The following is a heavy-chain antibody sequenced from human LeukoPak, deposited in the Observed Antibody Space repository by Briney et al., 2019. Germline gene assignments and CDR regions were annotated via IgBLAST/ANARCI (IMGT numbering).Heavy chain of an antibody. CDR1: GFTFSSYA. D-gene: IGHD3-3*01. V-gene: IGHV3-23*01. Sequence: PGGSLRLSCAASGFTFSSYAMSWVRQAPGKGLEWVSAISGSGGSTYYADSVKGRFTISRDNSRNTLYLQMNSLRAEDTAVYYCAKGGRKGYYDFWSGYYSFTLFDYWAREPWSPSPQ. CDR3: AKGGRKGYYDFWSGYYSFTLFDY. J-gene: IGHJ4*02. CDR2: ISGSGGST.